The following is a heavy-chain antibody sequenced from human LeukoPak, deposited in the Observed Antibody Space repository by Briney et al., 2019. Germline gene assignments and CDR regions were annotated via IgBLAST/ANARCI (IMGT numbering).Heavy chain of an antibody. D-gene: IGHD4-17*01. CDR2: ISGSGGST. V-gene: IGHV3-23*01. CDR1: GFTFSSYA. CDR3: AKAESYGDGFHWFDP. Sequence: GGSLRLSSAASGFTFSSYAMSWVRQAPGKGLEWVSAISGSGGSTYYADSVKGRFTISRDNSKNTLSLQMNSLRVEDTAVYYCAKAESYGDGFHWFDPWGQGTLVTVSS. J-gene: IGHJ5*02.